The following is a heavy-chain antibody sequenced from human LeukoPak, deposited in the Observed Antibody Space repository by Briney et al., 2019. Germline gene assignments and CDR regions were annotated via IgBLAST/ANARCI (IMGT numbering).Heavy chain of an antibody. V-gene: IGHV3-21*01. J-gene: IGHJ4*01. CDR1: GFTFSSYT. Sequence: PGGSLRLSCAASGFTFSSYTMNWVRQAPGKGLEWVSSIAGSSGYISYADSVKGRFTISRDNAKKSLYLQMTSLTAEDTAVYYCARDRGAYCGGDCYLGFDYWGRGTLVTISS. CDR2: IAGSSGYI. CDR3: ARDRGAYCGGDCYLGFDY. D-gene: IGHD2-21*02.